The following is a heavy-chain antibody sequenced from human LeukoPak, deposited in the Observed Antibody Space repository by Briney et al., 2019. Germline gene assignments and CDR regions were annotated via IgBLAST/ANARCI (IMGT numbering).Heavy chain of an antibody. CDR2: ISGNSGYT. V-gene: IGHV3-21*05. J-gene: IGHJ4*02. Sequence: GGSLRLSCAASGFTFSSFIMNWVRQAPGKGLEWISYISGNSGYTKYADSVKGRFTIYRDNARKSLYLQMNNVTAEDTAVYYCCRQDWACWGQGTLVTVSS. CDR1: GFTFSSFI. D-gene: IGHD2-21*01. CDR3: CRQDWAC.